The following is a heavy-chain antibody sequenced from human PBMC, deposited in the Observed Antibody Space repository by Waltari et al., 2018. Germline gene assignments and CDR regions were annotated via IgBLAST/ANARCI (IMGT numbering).Heavy chain of an antibody. CDR1: GFPFSSYS. CDR2: ISSSSSTI. J-gene: IGHJ5*02. D-gene: IGHD5-18*01. CDR3: ARYSYTAMSS. Sequence: EVQLVESGGGLVQPGGSLRLSCAASGFPFSSYSINWVRQAPGKGLEWVSYISSSSSTIYYADSVKGRFTISRDNAKNSLYLQMNSLRAEDTAVYYCARYSYTAMSSWGQGTLVTVSS. V-gene: IGHV3-48*01.